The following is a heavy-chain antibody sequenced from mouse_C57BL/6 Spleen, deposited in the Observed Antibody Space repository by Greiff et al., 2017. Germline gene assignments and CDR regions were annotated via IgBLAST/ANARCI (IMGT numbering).Heavy chain of an antibody. CDR1: GFTFSSYT. Sequence: EVQLVESGGGLVKPGGSLKLSCAASGFTFSSYTMSWVRQTPEKRLEWVATISGGGGNTYYPDSVKGRFTISRDNAKNTLYLQMSSLRSEDTALYYCARDYYDYPLAYWGQGTLVTVSA. CDR3: ARDYYDYPLAY. D-gene: IGHD2-4*01. J-gene: IGHJ3*01. V-gene: IGHV5-9*01. CDR2: ISGGGGNT.